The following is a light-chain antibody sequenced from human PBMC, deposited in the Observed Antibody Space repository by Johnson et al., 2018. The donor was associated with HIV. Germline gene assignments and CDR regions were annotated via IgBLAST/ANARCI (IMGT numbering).Light chain of an antibody. V-gene: IGLV1-51*02. CDR3: GTWDNSLTAGV. Sequence: QPVLTQPPSMSAAPGQKVTISCSGSSSNIGNNYVSWYQQLPGTAPKLLIFENNKRPSGIPDRFSGSKSGTSATLGITGLQTGDEADYYCGTWDNSLTAGVFGTWTTVTVL. CDR2: ENN. CDR1: SSNIGNNY. J-gene: IGLJ1*01.